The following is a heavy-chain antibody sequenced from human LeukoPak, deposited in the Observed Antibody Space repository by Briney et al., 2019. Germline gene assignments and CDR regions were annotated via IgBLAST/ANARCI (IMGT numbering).Heavy chain of an antibody. J-gene: IGHJ4*02. V-gene: IGHV3-23*01. CDR3: ARDICSKNGDDY. CDR1: GFTFRSYA. Sequence: GGSPRLSCEASGFTFRSYAMTWVRQAPGKGLEWISAISGSGAKTYYADSVKGRFTISRDNSRNTLYLQMNSLRVEDTAVYYCARDICSKNGDDYWGQGTLVTVSS. D-gene: IGHD4-17*01. CDR2: ISGSGAKT.